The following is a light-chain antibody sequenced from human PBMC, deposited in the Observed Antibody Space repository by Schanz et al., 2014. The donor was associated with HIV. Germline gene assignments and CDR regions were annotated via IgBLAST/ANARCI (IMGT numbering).Light chain of an antibody. CDR2: AAN. V-gene: IGKV1-39*01. CDR1: QTISNF. J-gene: IGKJ1*01. Sequence: DIQMTQSPSSLSASVGDRVTITCRASQTISNFLIWLQQKPGTAPEVLIYAANTLQSGVPSRFSASGSGTDFTLTISGLQPEDFATYFCQQSYSTPPWTFGQGTKVEIK. CDR3: QQSYSTPPWT.